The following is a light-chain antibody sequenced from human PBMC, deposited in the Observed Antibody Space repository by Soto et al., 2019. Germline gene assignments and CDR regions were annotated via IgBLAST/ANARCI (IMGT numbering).Light chain of an antibody. Sequence: QSVLTQPPSVSGAPGQRVTISCTGGSSNIGVGYDVQWYQQLPGTAPRLLIYGNNNRPSGVPERFSGSNSGTSASLAISGVRAYDELDYYCQSYDTGLGGYVFGTGTKLTVL. CDR2: GNN. V-gene: IGLV1-40*01. J-gene: IGLJ1*01. CDR1: SSNIGVGYD. CDR3: QSYDTGLGGYV.